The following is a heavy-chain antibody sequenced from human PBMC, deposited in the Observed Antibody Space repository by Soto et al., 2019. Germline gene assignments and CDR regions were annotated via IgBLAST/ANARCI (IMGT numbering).Heavy chain of an antibody. J-gene: IGHJ4*02. CDR3: AAGFYYYDSSGYYFGPDY. Sequence: GASVKVSCKASGYTFTSYDINWVRQARGQRLEWIGWIVAGSGNTNYAQKFQERVTITRDMSTSTAYMELSSLRSEDTAVYYCAAGFYYYDSSGYYFGPDYWGQGTLVTVSS. CDR2: IVAGSGNT. CDR1: GYTFTSYD. V-gene: IGHV1-58*02. D-gene: IGHD3-22*01.